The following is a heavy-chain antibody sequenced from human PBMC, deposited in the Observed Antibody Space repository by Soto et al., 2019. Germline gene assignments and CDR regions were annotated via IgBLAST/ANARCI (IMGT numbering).Heavy chain of an antibody. CDR3: ARGPSSLALFCC. CDR2: TSYGGSNK. Sequence: GGCLRSSCEASGIKVCRNGWPRVRQAPCKGLEWVVGTSYGGSNKYYADAVKVRFTISRDNSKNTLELQMNSRRAEDTAVYYCARGPSSLALFCCRGQGILVPISS. J-gene: IGHJ1*01. V-gene: IGHV3-30-3*01. D-gene: IGHD2-2*01. CDR1: GIKVCRNG.